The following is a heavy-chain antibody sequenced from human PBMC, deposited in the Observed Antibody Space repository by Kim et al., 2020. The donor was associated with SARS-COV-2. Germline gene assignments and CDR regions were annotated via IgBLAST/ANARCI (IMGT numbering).Heavy chain of an antibody. J-gene: IGHJ4*02. CDR3: ARERDYGSGAYYNDY. V-gene: IGHV3-66*01. Sequence: AESVEGRFTISRDNSKNTLYLQMNSLTVEDTALYYCARERDYGSGAYYNDYWGQGTLVTVSS. D-gene: IGHD3-10*01.